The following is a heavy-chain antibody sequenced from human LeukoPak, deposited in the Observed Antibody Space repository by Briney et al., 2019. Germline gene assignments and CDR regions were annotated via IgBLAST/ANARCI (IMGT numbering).Heavy chain of an antibody. V-gene: IGHV3-33*06. CDR3: AKELVWGSYRYYFDY. J-gene: IGHJ4*02. D-gene: IGHD3-16*02. CDR2: IWYDGSNK. Sequence: GGSLRLSCAASGFTLSSYGMHWVRQAPGKGLEWVAVIWYDGSNKYYADSVKGRFTISRDNSKNTLYLQMNSLRAEDTAVYYCAKELVWGSYRYYFDYWGQGTLVTVSS. CDR1: GFTLSSYG.